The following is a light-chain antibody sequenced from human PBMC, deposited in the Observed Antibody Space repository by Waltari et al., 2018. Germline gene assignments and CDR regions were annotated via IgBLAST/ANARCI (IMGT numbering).Light chain of an antibody. Sequence: ETVLTQSPVTLSLSPVGRATLSCRASQSVNNYLAWYQQKPGQALRLLIYDTSNRATGIPARFSGSGSGTDFTLTISSLEPEDFAVYYCQQRNSWPLTFGGGTKVEIK. V-gene: IGKV3-11*01. CDR2: DTS. CDR1: QSVNNY. CDR3: QQRNSWPLT. J-gene: IGKJ4*01.